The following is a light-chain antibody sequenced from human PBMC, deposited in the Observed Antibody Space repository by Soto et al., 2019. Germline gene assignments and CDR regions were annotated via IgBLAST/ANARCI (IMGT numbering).Light chain of an antibody. CDR2: KAS. J-gene: IGKJ4*01. Sequence: DIQMTQSPSTLSASLVYRFTITCRASQSISFWLAWYQQKPGKAPKLLVQKASSLERGVPSRFSGSGSGTEFTLTISSLQPDDFATYYCQQYYSYPVTFGGGTKVDIK. V-gene: IGKV1-5*03. CDR1: QSISFW. CDR3: QQYYSYPVT.